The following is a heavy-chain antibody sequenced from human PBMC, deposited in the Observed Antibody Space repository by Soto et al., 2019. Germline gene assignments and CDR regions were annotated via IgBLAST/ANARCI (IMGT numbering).Heavy chain of an antibody. V-gene: IGHV3-23*01. J-gene: IGHJ5*02. CDR3: AKDLVLLRS. D-gene: IGHD3-10*01. Sequence: EVHLLESGGGLVQPGGSMRLSCAASGFTFSSFAMTWVRQPPGRGLEWISGISGSGGNTYDADSVKGRFTISRDNAKNTLYLQMNNLRTEDSAVYYCAKDLVLLRSWGQGTQVTVSS. CDR1: GFTFSSFA. CDR2: ISGSGGNT.